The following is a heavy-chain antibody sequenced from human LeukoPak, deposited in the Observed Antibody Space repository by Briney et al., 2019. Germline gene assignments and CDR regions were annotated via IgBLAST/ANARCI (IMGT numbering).Heavy chain of an antibody. Sequence: PGGSLRLSCGASGFTFSNSAMYWVRQAPGKGLEFVSVISTNGDRTYYADSVKGRLTISRDNSKNTLYLQMGSLRADDMAVYCCARGVAISSSGWYDTFDYWGQGALVTISS. J-gene: IGHJ4*02. CDR3: ARGVAISSSGWYDTFDY. D-gene: IGHD6-19*01. CDR1: GFTFSNSA. CDR2: ISTNGDRT. V-gene: IGHV3-64*02.